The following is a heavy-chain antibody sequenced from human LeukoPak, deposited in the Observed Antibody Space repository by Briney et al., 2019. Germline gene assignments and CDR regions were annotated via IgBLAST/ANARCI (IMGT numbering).Heavy chain of an antibody. CDR2: IYYTGST. CDR1: GGSISGSAYY. CDR3: ARASPFFDS. Sequence: SQTLSLTCTVSGGSISGSAYYWTWIRHHPETGLEWMGYIYYTGSTFYSPSLKSRLSISIDMSKKQFSLNLTSVTAADTAVYYCARASPFFDSWGQGALVTVSS. V-gene: IGHV4-31*02. J-gene: IGHJ4*02.